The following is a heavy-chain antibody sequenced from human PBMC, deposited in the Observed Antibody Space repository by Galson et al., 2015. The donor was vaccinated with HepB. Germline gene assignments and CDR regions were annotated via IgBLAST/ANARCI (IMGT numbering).Heavy chain of an antibody. Sequence: SLRLSCAASGFSFSNYAMHWVRQAPGKGLEWVAVISYDGSNKYYADSVKGRFTISRDNSKNTLYLQMNRLRAEDTAVYYCARPLAVAVIALEYWGQGTLVTVSS. CDR2: ISYDGSNK. D-gene: IGHD6-19*01. J-gene: IGHJ4*02. CDR3: ARPLAVAVIALEY. V-gene: IGHV3-30-3*01. CDR1: GFSFSNYA.